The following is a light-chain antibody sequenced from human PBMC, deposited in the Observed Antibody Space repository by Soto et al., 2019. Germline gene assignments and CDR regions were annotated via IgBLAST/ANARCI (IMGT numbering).Light chain of an antibody. CDR2: VDS. J-gene: IGLJ2*01. CDR1: NIGTKS. CDR3: QVRDSSSDHVV. Sequence: SYELTQPPSMSVAPGQTARITCGGNNIGTKSVHWYQQKPGQAPVLVVYVDSDRPSGIPERFSGSNSGNTATLTISRVEAGDEADYYCQVRDSSSDHVVFGGGTKLTVL. V-gene: IGLV3-21*02.